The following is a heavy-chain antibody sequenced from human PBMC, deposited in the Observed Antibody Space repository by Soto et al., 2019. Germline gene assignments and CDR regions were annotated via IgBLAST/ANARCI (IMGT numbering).Heavy chain of an antibody. V-gene: IGHV4-4*02. CDR1: GDSISSVNW. Sequence: QVQLQESGPGLVKPSETLSLTCAVSGDSISSVNWWSCVRHSPGQGLEWIGDIYHTGITNYTPSLQSRGTISVDKFKNEFSLNLTSVTAAYTAVYYCARSPGYFTISSLGPWGQGTLVTVSS. CDR2: IYHTGIT. J-gene: IGHJ5*02. CDR3: ARSPGYFTISSLGP. D-gene: IGHD2-8*01.